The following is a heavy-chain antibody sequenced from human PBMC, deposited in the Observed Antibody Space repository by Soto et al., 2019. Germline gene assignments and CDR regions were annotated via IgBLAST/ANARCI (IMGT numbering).Heavy chain of an antibody. Sequence: EVQLLESGGGLVQPGGSLRLSCAASGFTFSSYAMSWVRQAPGKGLEWVSAISGSGGSTYYADSVKGRFTISRDNSKNTLYLQKNSLRAEDTSVYYCAKDIEGLLWVGGNYGMDVWGQGTTVTVSS. CDR3: AKDIEGLLWVGGNYGMDV. J-gene: IGHJ6*02. CDR1: GFTFSSYA. D-gene: IGHD3-10*01. V-gene: IGHV3-23*01. CDR2: ISGSGGST.